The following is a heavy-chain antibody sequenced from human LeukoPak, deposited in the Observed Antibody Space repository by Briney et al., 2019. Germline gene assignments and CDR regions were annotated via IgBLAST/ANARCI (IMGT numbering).Heavy chain of an antibody. V-gene: IGHV3-11*05. Sequence: GGSLRLSCAASGFTFSDYYMSWIRQAPGKGLEWVSYISSSSSYTNYADSVRGRFTISRDNAKNSLYLQMNSLRAEDTAVYYCARALGYSGYDYGYYYYGMDVWGQGTTVTVSS. CDR3: ARALGYSGYDYGYYYYGMDV. J-gene: IGHJ6*02. D-gene: IGHD5-12*01. CDR2: ISSSSSYT. CDR1: GFTFSDYY.